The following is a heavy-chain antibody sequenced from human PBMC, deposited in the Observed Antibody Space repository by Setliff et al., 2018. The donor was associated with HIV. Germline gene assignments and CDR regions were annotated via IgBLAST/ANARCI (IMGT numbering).Heavy chain of an antibody. V-gene: IGHV4-4*02. Sequence: PSETLSLTCVVSGASITSSKWWSWVRRPPGKRPEWIGEIDHSGTTNYNPSLKSRVTISVDVSKNQFSLKVKSMTAADTAVYYCVIRRNFDWLMTSGPFDDWGQGVLVTVS. D-gene: IGHD3-9*01. CDR3: VIRRNFDWLMTSGPFDD. CDR2: IDHSGTT. J-gene: IGHJ4*02. CDR1: GASITSSKW.